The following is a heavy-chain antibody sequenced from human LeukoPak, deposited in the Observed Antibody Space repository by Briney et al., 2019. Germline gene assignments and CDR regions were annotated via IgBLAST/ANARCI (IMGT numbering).Heavy chain of an antibody. J-gene: IGHJ4*02. CDR2: ISYDGGNE. D-gene: IGHD6-19*01. CDR3: ARDRVPVAVPGTGFDY. CDR1: GFILSSHA. Sequence: PGRSLRLSCTASGFILSSHAMHWVRQAPGKGLEWVAFISYDGGNEYYAGSVKGRFTVSRDNSKNTLYVQMNSLRAEATAVYYCARDRVPVAVPGTGFDYWGQGTLVTASS. V-gene: IGHV3-30*04.